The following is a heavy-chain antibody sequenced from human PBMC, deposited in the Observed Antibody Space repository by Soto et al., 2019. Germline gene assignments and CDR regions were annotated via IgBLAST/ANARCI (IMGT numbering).Heavy chain of an antibody. Sequence: EVQLVESGGGLVQPGGSLRLSCAASGFTFSNFWMSWVRQAPGKGLEWVASIKSDGSERSHVDAVRGRFSISRDNARNSLYLQMNSRRADDTAVYYCARDVIWCQGSLVTVSS. J-gene: IGHJ4*02. CDR1: GFTFSNFW. CDR2: IKSDGSER. V-gene: IGHV3-7*05. CDR3: ARDVI.